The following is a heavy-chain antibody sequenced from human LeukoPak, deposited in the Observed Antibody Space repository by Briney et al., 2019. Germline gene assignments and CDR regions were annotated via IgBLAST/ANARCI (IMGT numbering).Heavy chain of an antibody. D-gene: IGHD3-3*01. V-gene: IGHV1-24*01. CDR3: SSSGVEEWQGLHF. J-gene: IGHJ4*02. CDR2: FEVAETDT. CDR1: GYTLSELS. Sequence: ASVKVSCKVSGYTLSELSMHWVRQSPGKGLEWMGGFEVAETDTIYAQKFQGRVTMTEDTCTDTAYMELNSLSSEDTAVYYCSSSGVEEWQGLHFWGQGTLVTVSS.